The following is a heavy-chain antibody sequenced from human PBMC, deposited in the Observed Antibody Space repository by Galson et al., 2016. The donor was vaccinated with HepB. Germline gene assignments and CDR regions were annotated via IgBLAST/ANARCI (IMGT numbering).Heavy chain of an antibody. CDR2: IYPANSDT. D-gene: IGHD2/OR15-2a*01. J-gene: IGHJ6*02. Sequence: QSGAEVKKPGESLKISCQASGHIFTTFWIAWVRQMPGKGLEWMAIIYPANSDTRYSPSFQGQVTISADKSISTAYLQWSSLKASDTAMYYCATVDTFYHGMEVWGQGTTVTVSS. CDR3: ATVDTFYHGMEV. V-gene: IGHV5-51*01. CDR1: GHIFTTFW.